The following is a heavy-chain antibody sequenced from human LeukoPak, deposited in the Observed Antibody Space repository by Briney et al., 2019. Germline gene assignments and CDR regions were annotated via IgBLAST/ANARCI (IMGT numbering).Heavy chain of an antibody. J-gene: IGHJ4*02. CDR2: IGTSTTTI. CDR1: GFTFSGYT. D-gene: IGHD3-3*01. Sequence: GGSLRLSCAASGFTFSGYTMNWVRQAPGKGLEWVSYIGTSTTTIYYAESVKGRFTISRDNSKNTLYLQMNSLRAEDTAVYYCAKDERRITIFGVASNYWGQGTLVTVSA. V-gene: IGHV3-48*01. CDR3: AKDERRITIFGVASNY.